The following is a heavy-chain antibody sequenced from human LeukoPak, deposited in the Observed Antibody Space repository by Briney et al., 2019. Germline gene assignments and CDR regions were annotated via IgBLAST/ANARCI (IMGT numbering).Heavy chain of an antibody. Sequence: SQTLSLTCTVSGGSISSGGYYWSWIRQHPGKGLEWIGYIYYSGSTYYNPSLKSRVTISVDRSKNQFSLKLSSVTAADTAVYYCARGERISAFDIWGQGTMVTVSS. CDR3: ARGERISAFDI. D-gene: IGHD3-16*01. CDR1: GGSISSGGYY. J-gene: IGHJ3*02. V-gene: IGHV4-31*03. CDR2: IYYSGST.